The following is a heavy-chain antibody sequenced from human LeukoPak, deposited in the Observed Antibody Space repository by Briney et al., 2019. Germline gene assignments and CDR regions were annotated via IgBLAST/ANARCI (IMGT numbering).Heavy chain of an antibody. Sequence: GGSLRLSCAASGFTFSSYSMNWVRQAPGKGLEWVSVIYSGGSTYYADSVKGRFTISRDNSKNTLYLQMNSLRAEDTAVYYCARGKAVAVKWGYYYYYYMDVWGKGTTVTISS. D-gene: IGHD6-19*01. CDR1: GFTFSSYS. V-gene: IGHV3-66*01. J-gene: IGHJ6*03. CDR3: ARGKAVAVKWGYYYYYYMDV. CDR2: IYSGGST.